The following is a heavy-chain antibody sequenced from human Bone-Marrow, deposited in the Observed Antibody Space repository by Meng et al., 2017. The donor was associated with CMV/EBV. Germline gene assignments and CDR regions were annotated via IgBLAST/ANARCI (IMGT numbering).Heavy chain of an antibody. CDR1: GFTFDDYA. J-gene: IGHJ4*02. Sequence: GGSLRLSCAASGFTFDDYAMHWVRQAPGKGLEWVAVISYDGSNKYYADSVKGRFTISRDNSKNTLYLQMNSLRAEDTAVYYCARGTLGRDSSSSYYWGQGTLVTVSS. D-gene: IGHD6-6*01. CDR2: ISYDGSNK. V-gene: IGHV3-30-3*01. CDR3: ARGTLGRDSSSSYY.